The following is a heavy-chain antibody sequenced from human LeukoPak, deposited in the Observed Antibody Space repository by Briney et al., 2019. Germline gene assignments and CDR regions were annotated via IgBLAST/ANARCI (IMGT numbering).Heavy chain of an antibody. V-gene: IGHV3-21*01. J-gene: IGHJ4*02. CDR1: GFTFSDYS. CDR3: VGLRRNSDRSGYYYYYNY. Sequence: GGSLRLSCAASGFTFSDYSINWVRQAPGKGLEWVSSSNPNSTSIYYADAVKGRFIISRDNAKSSLFLQMNSLRAEDTALYYCVGLRRNSDRSGYYYYYNYWGQGILVTVSS. CDR2: SNPNSTSI. D-gene: IGHD3-22*01.